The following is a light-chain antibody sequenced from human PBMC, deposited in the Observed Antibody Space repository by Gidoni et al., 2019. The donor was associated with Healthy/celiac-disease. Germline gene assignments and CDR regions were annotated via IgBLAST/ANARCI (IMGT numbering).Light chain of an antibody. J-gene: IGKJ1*01. V-gene: IGKV1-39*01. Sequence: DIQMTQSPSSLSASVGDRVTITCRASQSISSYLNWYQQKPGKAPKLLIYAASSLQSGVPSRFSGSGYGTDFTLTISSLQPEDFATYYCQQRDSTPRTFGQGTKVEIK. CDR1: QSISSY. CDR2: AAS. CDR3: QQRDSTPRT.